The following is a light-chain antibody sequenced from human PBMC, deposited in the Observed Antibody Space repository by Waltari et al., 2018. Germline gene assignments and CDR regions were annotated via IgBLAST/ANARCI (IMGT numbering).Light chain of an antibody. CDR1: NIGSKS. V-gene: IGLV3-21*02. Sequence: SYVLTQPPSVSVAPGQTARITCGGNNIGSKSVHWYQQKPGQAPVLGVYDDSDRPSGIPGRFSGSNSGNTATLTSSRVEAGDEADYYCQVWDSSSDHVVFGGGTKLTVL. CDR2: DDS. J-gene: IGLJ2*01. CDR3: QVWDSSSDHVV.